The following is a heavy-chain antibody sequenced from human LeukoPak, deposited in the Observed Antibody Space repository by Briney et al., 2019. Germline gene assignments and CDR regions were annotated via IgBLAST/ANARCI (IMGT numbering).Heavy chain of an antibody. CDR1: GITLSVYW. J-gene: IGHJ4*02. CDR2: IKQDGSEK. V-gene: IGHV3-7*01. CDR3: ARSGSGYFDY. Sequence: GGSLRLSCAASGITLSVYWMSWVRQAPGKGLEWVANIKQDGSEKYYRDSVQGRFIISRDNAKNSLYLQMNSLRAEDTAVYYCARSGSGYFDYWGQGSLVTVSS.